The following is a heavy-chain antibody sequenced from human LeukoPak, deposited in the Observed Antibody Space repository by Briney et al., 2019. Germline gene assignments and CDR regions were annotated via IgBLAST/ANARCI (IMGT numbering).Heavy chain of an antibody. D-gene: IGHD3-22*01. Sequence: PSETLSLTCAVSGGSISSSNWWSWVRQPPGKGLEWIGEIYHSGSTNYNPSLKSRVTISADKSKNQFSLKLSSVTAADTAVYYCASTSLYYYDSSGYYYLGAFDIWGQGTMVTVSS. J-gene: IGHJ3*02. CDR2: IYHSGST. CDR3: ASTSLYYYDSSGYYYLGAFDI. V-gene: IGHV4-4*02. CDR1: GGSISSSNW.